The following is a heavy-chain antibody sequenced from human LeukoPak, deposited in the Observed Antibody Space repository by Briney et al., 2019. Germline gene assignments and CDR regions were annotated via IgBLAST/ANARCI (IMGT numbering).Heavy chain of an antibody. CDR2: VRYDGNNP. D-gene: IGHD4-17*01. J-gene: IGHJ4*02. CDR3: ARGSRYGDYPYYCDF. Sequence: PGGSLRLSCAASGFAFSSYGMHSVREDPGKGLDWVAFVRYDGNNPSSSASVKGRFTISRDNSKNTVLLQMNSLRLEDAAVYYCARGSRYGDYPYYCDFWGQGTLVTVSS. CDR1: GFAFSSYG. V-gene: IGHV3-30*02.